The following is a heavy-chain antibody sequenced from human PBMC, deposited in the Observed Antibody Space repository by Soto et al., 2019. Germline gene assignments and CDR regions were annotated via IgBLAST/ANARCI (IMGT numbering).Heavy chain of an antibody. D-gene: IGHD4-17*01. V-gene: IGHV3-21*01. J-gene: IGHJ4*02. CDR2: ISSNGNYI. Sequence: LRLSCAASGFTFSSYTMNWVRQAPGKGLEWVSSISSNGNYIYYADSLKGRFTISRDNAKNSLFLQMNSLRADDTAVYYCSRDLGMTTVVTPLGYWGQGTLVTVS. CDR1: GFTFSSYT. CDR3: SRDLGMTTVVTPLGY.